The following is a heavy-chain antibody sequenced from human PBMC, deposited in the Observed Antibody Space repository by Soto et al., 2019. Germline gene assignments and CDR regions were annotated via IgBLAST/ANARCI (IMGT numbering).Heavy chain of an antibody. V-gene: IGHV3-21*01. CDR1: GFTFSSYS. D-gene: IGHD1-1*01. Sequence: LSLTWAASGFTFSSYSMNWVRQAPGKGLEWVSSSSSSSSYIYYADSVKGRFTISRDNAKNSLYLQMNSLRAEDTAVYYCAREATGYFDYWGQGTLVTVSS. J-gene: IGHJ4*02. CDR3: AREATGYFDY. CDR2: SSSSSSYI.